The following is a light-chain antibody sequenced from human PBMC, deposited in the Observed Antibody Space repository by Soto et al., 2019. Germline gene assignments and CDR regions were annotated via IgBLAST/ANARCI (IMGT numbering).Light chain of an antibody. CDR3: QQYNKWPQT. Sequence: EIVMTQSPATLSVSPGERATLSCRASQSVANDLAWYQHKPGQAPRLLTHGASTRATGIPARFSGVGSGTEFTLTISSLQSEDFAVYYCQQYNKWPQTFG. CDR1: QSVAND. J-gene: IGKJ5*01. CDR2: GAS. V-gene: IGKV3-15*01.